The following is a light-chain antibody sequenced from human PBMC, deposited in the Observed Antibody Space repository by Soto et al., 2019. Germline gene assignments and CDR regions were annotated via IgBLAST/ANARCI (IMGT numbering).Light chain of an antibody. V-gene: IGLV1-40*01. CDR3: QSYDSSRSGWV. CDR2: GNS. Sequence: QSVLTQPPSVSGAPGQRVTISCTGSSSNIGAGYDVHWYQQLPGTAPNLLIYGNSNRPSGVPDRFSGSKSGTSASLAITGLQDEDEADYYCQSYDSSRSGWVFGGGTKLTVL. J-gene: IGLJ3*02. CDR1: SSNIGAGYD.